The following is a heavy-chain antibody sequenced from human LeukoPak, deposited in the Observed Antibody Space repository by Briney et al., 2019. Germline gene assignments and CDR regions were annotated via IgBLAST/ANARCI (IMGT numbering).Heavy chain of an antibody. Sequence: PSETLSLTCAVYGGSFSSSSYYWGWIRQPPGKGLEWIGSIYYSGSTYYNPSLKSRVTISVDTSKNQFSLKLSSVTAADTAVYYCARCGDYGGKHSYYYYYYMDVWGKGTTVTVSS. D-gene: IGHD4-23*01. CDR2: IYYSGST. CDR3: ARCGDYGGKHSYYYYYYMDV. CDR1: GGSFSSSSYY. J-gene: IGHJ6*03. V-gene: IGHV4-39*01.